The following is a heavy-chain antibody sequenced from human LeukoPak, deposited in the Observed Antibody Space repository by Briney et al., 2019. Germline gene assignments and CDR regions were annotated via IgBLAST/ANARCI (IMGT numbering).Heavy chain of an antibody. CDR3: AKRGVVIRVILVGFHKEAYYFDS. J-gene: IGHJ4*02. Sequence: PGGSLRLSCAVSGITLSNYGMSWVRQAPGKGLEWVAGISGSAGGTNYADSVMGRFTISRDNSKNTLYLQMNRLRAEDTAVYFCAKRGVVIRVILVGFHKEAYYFDSWGQGALVTVSS. CDR2: ISGSAGGT. CDR1: GITLSNYG. D-gene: IGHD3-22*01. V-gene: IGHV3-23*01.